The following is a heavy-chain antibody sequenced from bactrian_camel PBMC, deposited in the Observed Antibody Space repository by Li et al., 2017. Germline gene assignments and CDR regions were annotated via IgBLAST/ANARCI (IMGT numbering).Heavy chain of an antibody. CDR1: GYPYT. D-gene: IGHD4*01. Sequence: HVQLVESGGGSVQAGGSLRLSCAGSGYPYTMAWFRQAPGMEREGVAGIDTERRTSYADSVKGRFTVSKDSATNTLYLQMNSLNPDDTGMYYCTVRDMDTYSGYPKNCAAALRAGFNWRGQGTQVTVS. J-gene: IGHJ4*01. CDR2: IDTERRT. CDR3: TVRDMDTYSGYPKNCAAALRAGFNW. V-gene: IGHV3S9*01.